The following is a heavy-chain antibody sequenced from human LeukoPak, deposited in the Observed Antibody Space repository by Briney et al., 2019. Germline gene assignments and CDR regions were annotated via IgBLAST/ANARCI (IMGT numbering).Heavy chain of an antibody. D-gene: IGHD6-19*01. CDR2: INPNSGGT. CDR1: GYTFTGYY. J-gene: IGHJ3*02. V-gene: IGHV1-2*02. CDR3: ARDPGGTSIAVAAGELDI. Sequence: ASVKVSCKASGYTFTGYYMHRVRQAPGQGLEWMGWINPNSGGTNYAQKFQGRVTMTRDTSISTAYMELSRLRSDDTAVYYCARDPGGTSIAVAAGELDIWGQGTMVTVSS.